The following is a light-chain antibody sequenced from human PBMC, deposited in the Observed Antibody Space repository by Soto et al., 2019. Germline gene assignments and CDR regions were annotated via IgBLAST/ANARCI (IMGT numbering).Light chain of an antibody. Sequence: QSALTQPASVSGSPGQSITISCTGTGSDVGAYNYVSWYQQHPDKAPKLMMYDVSDRPSGVSNRFSGSKSGNTASLTISGLQAEDEADYSCTSVTRSSTLYVFGAGTKVTVL. CDR1: GSDVGAYNY. V-gene: IGLV2-14*01. J-gene: IGLJ1*01. CDR3: TSVTRSSTLYV. CDR2: DVS.